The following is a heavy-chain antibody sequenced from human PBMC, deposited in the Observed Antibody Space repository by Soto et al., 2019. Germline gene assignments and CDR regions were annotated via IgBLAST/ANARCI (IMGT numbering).Heavy chain of an antibody. D-gene: IGHD3-9*01. CDR1: GGSISSYY. V-gene: IGHV4-59*01. Sequence: QVQLQESGPGLVKPSETLSLTCTVSGGSISSYYWSWIRQPPGKGLEWIGYIYYSGSTNYNPSLKRRVTISVDTSKNQFSLKLSSVTAADTAVYYCARSPEVRYFDWSTWFDPWGQGTLVTVST. CDR3: ARSPEVRYFDWSTWFDP. CDR2: IYYSGST. J-gene: IGHJ5*02.